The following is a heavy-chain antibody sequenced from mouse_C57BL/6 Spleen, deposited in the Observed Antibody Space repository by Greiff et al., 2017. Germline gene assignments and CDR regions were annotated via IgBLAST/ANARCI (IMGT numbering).Heavy chain of an antibody. CDR1: GYAFSSYW. CDR2: IYPGDGDT. D-gene: IGHD4-1*01. Sequence: LQESGAELVKPGASVKISCKASGYAFSSYWMNWVKQRPGKGLEWIGQIYPGDGDTNYNGKFKGKATLTADKSSSTAYMQLSSLTSEDSAVYFCARELTGTGYAMDYWGQGTSVTVSS. J-gene: IGHJ4*01. CDR3: ARELTGTGYAMDY. V-gene: IGHV1-80*01.